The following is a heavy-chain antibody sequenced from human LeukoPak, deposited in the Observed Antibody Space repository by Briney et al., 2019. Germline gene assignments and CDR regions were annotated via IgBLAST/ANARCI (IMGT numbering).Heavy chain of an antibody. V-gene: IGHV3-11*01. CDR3: AKDLREWYYDPNGNYFSYGMDV. J-gene: IGHJ6*02. Sequence: GVSLRLSCAASGFTFRKHYMSWIRQAPGRGPEWVAYIGASGSTIYYRDSVNGRFTISRDNAKNSLHLQTNSLRAEDTAVYYCAKDLREWYYDPNGNYFSYGMDVWGQGTTVVVSS. CDR1: GFTFRKHY. D-gene: IGHD3-22*01. CDR2: IGASGSTI.